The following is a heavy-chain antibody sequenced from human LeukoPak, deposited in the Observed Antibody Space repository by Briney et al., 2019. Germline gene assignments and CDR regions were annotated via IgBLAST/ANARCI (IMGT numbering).Heavy chain of an antibody. CDR3: ARGLGIVAPLDY. CDR1: GGSFSGYY. J-gene: IGHJ4*02. D-gene: IGHD5-12*01. V-gene: IGHV4-34*01. CDR2: INHSGST. Sequence: PSETLSLTCAVYGGSFSGYYWSWIRQPPGKGLEWIGEINHSGSTNYNPSLKSRVTISVDTSKNQFSLKLSSVTAADTAVYYCARGLGIVAPLDYWGQGTLVTVSS.